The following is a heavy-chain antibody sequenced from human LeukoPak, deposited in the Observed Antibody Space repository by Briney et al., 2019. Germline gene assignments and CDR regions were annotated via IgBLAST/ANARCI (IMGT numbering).Heavy chain of an antibody. V-gene: IGHV3-21*01. CDR1: GLTFSNYN. Sequence: GGSLRLSCVASGLTFSNYNMNWVRRAPGKGREWVSSISGSSDLIYYADSMKGRFTISRDNAKNSLFLDINSLRVEDTAVYYCARQLTGAPIDHWGQGVLVTVSS. CDR3: ARQLTGAPIDH. D-gene: IGHD3-9*01. J-gene: IGHJ5*02. CDR2: ISGSSDLI.